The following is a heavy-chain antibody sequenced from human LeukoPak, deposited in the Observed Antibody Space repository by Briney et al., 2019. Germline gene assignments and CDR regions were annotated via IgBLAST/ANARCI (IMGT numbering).Heavy chain of an antibody. CDR1: GGSISSGSYY. Sequence: SETLSLTCTVSGGSISSGSYYWSWIRQPAGKGLEWIGRIYTSGSTNYNPSLKSRVTISVDTSKNQFSLKLSSVTAADTAVYYCARDPSYYGGDYYYMDVWGKGTTVTVSS. CDR3: ARDPSYYGGDYYYMDV. CDR2: IYTSGST. D-gene: IGHD1-26*01. V-gene: IGHV4-61*02. J-gene: IGHJ6*03.